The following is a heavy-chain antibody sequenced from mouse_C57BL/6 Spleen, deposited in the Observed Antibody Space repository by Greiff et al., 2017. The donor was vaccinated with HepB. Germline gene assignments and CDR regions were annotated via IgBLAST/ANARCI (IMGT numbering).Heavy chain of an antibody. Sequence: QVQLQQPGPELVKPGASVKLSCKASGYTFTSYWMHWVKQRPGQGLEWIGNINPSNGGTNYNEKFKSKATLTVDKSSSTAYMQLSSLTSEDSAVYYCARSGPLRFWYFDVWGTGTTVTVSS. J-gene: IGHJ1*03. CDR2: INPSNGGT. CDR1: GYTFTSYW. CDR3: ARSGPLRFWYFDV. V-gene: IGHV1-53*01. D-gene: IGHD1-1*01.